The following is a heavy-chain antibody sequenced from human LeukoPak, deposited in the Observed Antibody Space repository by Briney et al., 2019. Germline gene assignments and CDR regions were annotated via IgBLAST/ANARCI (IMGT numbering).Heavy chain of an antibody. CDR3: ARGASRDGSGY. J-gene: IGHJ4*02. CDR2: IYSGGGT. CDR1: GFTVSSNY. Sequence: GGSLRLSCAASGFTVSSNYMSWVRQAPGKGLEWVSVIYSGGGTYYADSVKGRFAISRDNSKNTLYLQMNSLRAEDTAVYYCARGASRDGSGYWGQGTLVTVSS. D-gene: IGHD5-24*01. V-gene: IGHV3-66*01.